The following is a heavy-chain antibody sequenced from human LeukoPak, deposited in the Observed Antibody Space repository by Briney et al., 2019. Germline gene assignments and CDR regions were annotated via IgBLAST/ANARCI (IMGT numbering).Heavy chain of an antibody. CDR3: AKVSDRDSSGYYWGFEY. D-gene: IGHD3-22*01. Sequence: SETLSLTCAVYGVSFRGYYWSWIRQPPGKGLECIGYIYYSGSTNYNPSLKSRVTISVDTSRNQFSLKLTSVTAADTAVYYCAKVSDRDSSGYYWGFEYWGQGTLVTVSS. CDR1: GVSFRGYY. J-gene: IGHJ4*02. CDR2: IYYSGST. V-gene: IGHV4-59*08.